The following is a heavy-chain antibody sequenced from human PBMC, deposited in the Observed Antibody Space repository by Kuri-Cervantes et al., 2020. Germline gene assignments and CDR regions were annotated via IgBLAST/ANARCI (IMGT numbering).Heavy chain of an antibody. V-gene: IGHV1-69*05. D-gene: IGHD3-3*01. CDR2: IIPIFGTA. J-gene: IGHJ4*02. CDR3: ARDYDFWRQEIHPPDY. CDR1: GGTFSSYA. Sequence: SVKVSCKASGGTFSSYAISWVRQAPGQGLEWMGGIIPIFGTANYAQKFQGRVTMTTDTSTSTAYMELRSLRSDDTAVYYCARDYDFWRQEIHPPDYWGQGTLVTVSS.